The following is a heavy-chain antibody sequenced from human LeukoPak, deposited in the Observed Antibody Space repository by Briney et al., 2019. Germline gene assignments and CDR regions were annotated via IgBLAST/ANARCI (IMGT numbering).Heavy chain of an antibody. Sequence: GGSLRLSCAASGFTFSSYAMTWVRQAPGKGLEWVSGVSGSGGTTYYADSVKGRFTISKDISKNTLYLQMHSLRAEDTAVYYCARERQVMIKHQFEYWGQGTLVTVSS. D-gene: IGHD3-16*01. J-gene: IGHJ4*02. CDR3: ARERQVMIKHQFEY. CDR2: VSGSGGTT. CDR1: GFTFSSYA. V-gene: IGHV3-23*01.